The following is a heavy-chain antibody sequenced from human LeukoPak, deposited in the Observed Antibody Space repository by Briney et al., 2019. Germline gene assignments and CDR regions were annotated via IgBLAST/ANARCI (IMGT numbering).Heavy chain of an antibody. Sequence: SETLSLTCAVYGGSFSGYCSSWIRQPPGKGLEWIGEINHSGSTNYNPSLKSRVTISVDTSKNQFSLKLSSVTAADTAVYYCARGRDGYNHTFDYWGQGTLVTVSS. CDR1: GGSFSGYC. J-gene: IGHJ4*02. V-gene: IGHV4-34*01. CDR3: ARGRDGYNHTFDY. D-gene: IGHD5-24*01. CDR2: INHSGST.